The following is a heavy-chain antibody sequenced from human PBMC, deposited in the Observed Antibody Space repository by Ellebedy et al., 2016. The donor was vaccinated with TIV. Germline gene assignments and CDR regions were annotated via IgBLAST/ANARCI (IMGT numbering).Heavy chain of an antibody. CDR1: GFTFSDAT. J-gene: IGHJ6*02. CDR3: AKARGSSVIDYNYFGMDV. V-gene: IGHV3-73*01. Sequence: GESLKISXAASGFTFSDATIHWVRQASGKGLEWVGRIRSKANSYATAYAASVKGRFTISRDDSKNTLSLQMSSLRAEDTAVYYCAKARGSSVIDYNYFGMDVWGHGTTVTVSS. D-gene: IGHD2-21*01. CDR2: IRSKANSYAT.